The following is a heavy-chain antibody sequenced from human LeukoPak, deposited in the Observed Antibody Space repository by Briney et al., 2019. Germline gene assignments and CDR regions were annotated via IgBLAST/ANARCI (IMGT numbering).Heavy chain of an antibody. Sequence: ASVKVSCKPSGYTFSSYTITWVRQAPGQRLEWMGWINTNTGNPTYAQGFTGRYVFSLDTSVSTAYLQISGLTADDTAVYFCGRDPRLGIRGYTYGYIDYWGQGTLVTVSS. V-gene: IGHV7-4-1*02. CDR3: GRDPRLGIRGYTYGYIDY. CDR2: INTNTGNP. CDR1: GYTFSSYT. D-gene: IGHD5-18*01. J-gene: IGHJ4*02.